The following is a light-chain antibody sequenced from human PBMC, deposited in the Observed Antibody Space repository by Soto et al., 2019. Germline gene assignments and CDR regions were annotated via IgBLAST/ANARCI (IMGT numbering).Light chain of an antibody. Sequence: QSVLTQPASVSGSPVQSITISCTGASSDVGAYYYVSWYQHYPDKAPKLKIYEVTNRPSAVSTRFSGSKSGNTASLTISGLQAKDEADYYCSSYTTSTTLWVFGTGTKLKVL. CDR3: SSYTTSTTLWV. J-gene: IGLJ1*01. CDR1: SSDVGAYYY. CDR2: EVT. V-gene: IGLV2-14*01.